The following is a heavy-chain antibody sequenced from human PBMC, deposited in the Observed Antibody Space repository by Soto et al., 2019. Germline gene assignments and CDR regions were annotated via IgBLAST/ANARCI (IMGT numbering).Heavy chain of an antibody. V-gene: IGHV1-69*06. D-gene: IGHD1-7*01. J-gene: IGHJ5*02. CDR3: ARDPSRYNWNYGNWFDP. CDR2: IIPTFGTA. Sequence: SVKVSCKASGGTFSRYAISWVRQAPGQGLEWMGGIIPTFGTANYAQKFQGRVTITADKSTSTAYMELSSLRSEDTAVYYCARDPSRYNWNYGNWFDPWGQGTLVTVSS. CDR1: GGTFSRYA.